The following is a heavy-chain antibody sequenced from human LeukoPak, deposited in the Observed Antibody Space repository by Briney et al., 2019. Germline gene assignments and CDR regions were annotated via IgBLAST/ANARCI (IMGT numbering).Heavy chain of an antibody. CDR1: GFTFGSYS. J-gene: IGHJ4*02. D-gene: IGHD4-17*01. CDR2: ISSSSSYI. V-gene: IGHV3-21*01. CDR3: ARLWQPNYGDCLDH. Sequence: PGGSLRLSCAASGFTFGSYSMNWVRQAPGKGLEWVSSISSSSSYIYYADSVKGRFTISRDNAKNSLYLQMNSLRAEDTAVYYCARLWQPNYGDCLDHWGQGTLVTVTS.